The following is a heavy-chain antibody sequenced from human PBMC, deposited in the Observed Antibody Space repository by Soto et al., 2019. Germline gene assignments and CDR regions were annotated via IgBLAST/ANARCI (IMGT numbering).Heavy chain of an antibody. CDR1: GGTFSSYA. V-gene: IGHV1-69*12. D-gene: IGHD3-22*01. CDR2: IIPIFGTA. CDR3: ARRRGHYYDSSGYDDAFDI. Sequence: QVQLVQSGAEVKKPGSSVKVSCKASGGTFSSYAISWVRQAPGQGLEWMGGIIPIFGTANYAQKFQGRVTITADESTSTAYMELSSLRSEDTAVYYCARRRGHYYDSSGYDDAFDIWGQGTMVTVSS. J-gene: IGHJ3*02.